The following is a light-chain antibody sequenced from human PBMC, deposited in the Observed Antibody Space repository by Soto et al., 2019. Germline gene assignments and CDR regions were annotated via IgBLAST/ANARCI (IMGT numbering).Light chain of an antibody. CDR1: SSDVGGYNH. CDR2: EVS. Sequence: QSVLTQPASVSGSPGQSITISCTGSSSDVGGYNHVSWYQQHPGKAPKLMIYEVSNRPSGVSNRFSASKSANNVSLTISGLQPEDEADYYCTSYTRTSMIFGGGTKVTVL. J-gene: IGLJ2*01. V-gene: IGLV2-14*01. CDR3: TSYTRTSMI.